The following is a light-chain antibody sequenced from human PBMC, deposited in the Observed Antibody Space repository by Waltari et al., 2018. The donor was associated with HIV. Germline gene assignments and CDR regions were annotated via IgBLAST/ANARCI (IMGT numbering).Light chain of an antibody. CDR2: DVT. J-gene: IGLJ3*02. CDR3: CSYAGDPWV. CDR1: SSDVGGYSF. V-gene: IGLV2-11*01. Sequence: QSALTQPRSVSGSPGQSVTISCTGTSSDVGGYSFVSWYQQHPNKAPKLMIYDVTKRPSGVPDRFAGSKSGNTASLTISGLQAEDEADYYCCSYAGDPWVFGGGTKLTVL.